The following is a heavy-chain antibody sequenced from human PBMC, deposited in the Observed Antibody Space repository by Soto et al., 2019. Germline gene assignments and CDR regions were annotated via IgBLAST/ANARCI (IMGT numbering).Heavy chain of an antibody. CDR1: GYSFANYW. CDR3: ARGDSSDYSTTTPADY. D-gene: IGHD3-22*01. V-gene: IGHV5-51*01. J-gene: IGHJ4*02. Sequence: GESLKISCSGSGYSFANYWIGWVRQMPGKGLEWMGIIYPTDSDTRYSPSFQGQVTISADKSISTAYLQWNNLKASDTATYFCARGDSSDYSTTTPADYWGQRTLVTVSS. CDR2: IYPTDSDT.